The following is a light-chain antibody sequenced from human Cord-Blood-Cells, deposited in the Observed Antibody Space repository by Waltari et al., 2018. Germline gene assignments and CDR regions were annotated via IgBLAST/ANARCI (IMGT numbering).Light chain of an antibody. J-gene: IGLJ1*01. Sequence: QSALTQPRSVSGSPGQSVTISCPGTSSDVGVYNYLSWYQQHPRKAPKLMIYDVRKRPSGVPDRFSGSKSGNTASLTISGLQAEDEADYYCCSYAGSYPYVFGTGTKVTVL. V-gene: IGLV2-11*01. CDR2: DVR. CDR1: SSDVGVYNY. CDR3: CSYAGSYPYV.